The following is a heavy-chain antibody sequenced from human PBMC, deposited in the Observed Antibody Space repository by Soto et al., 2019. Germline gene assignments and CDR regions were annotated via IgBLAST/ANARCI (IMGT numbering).Heavy chain of an antibody. J-gene: IGHJ5*02. CDR2: IYYSGTT. Sequence: PSGTLSLTVTVSGSSFNGGCWNWIRQSPGKGLEWIGVIYYSGTTKYNPSLKSRVSISLDTSKNQFFLNLRSVTAADTAVYYCAREMTTVHSNWFDPWGQGAPVTVSS. CDR1: GSSFNGGC. CDR3: AREMTTVHSNWFDP. D-gene: IGHD4-17*01. V-gene: IGHV4-59*01.